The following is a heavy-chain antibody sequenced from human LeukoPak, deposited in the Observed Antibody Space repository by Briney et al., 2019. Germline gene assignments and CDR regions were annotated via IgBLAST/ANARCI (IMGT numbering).Heavy chain of an antibody. CDR3: ARDEVINYYDSSGYQDY. CDR1: GFTFSSYW. D-gene: IGHD3-22*01. J-gene: IGHJ4*02. CDR2: INSDGSST. Sequence: PGGFLRLSCAAPGFTFSSYWMNWVRQAPGKGLVWVSRINSDGSSTSYADSVKGRFTISRDNAKNTLYLQMNSLRAEDTAVYYCARDEVINYYDSSGYQDYWGQGTLVTVSS. V-gene: IGHV3-74*01.